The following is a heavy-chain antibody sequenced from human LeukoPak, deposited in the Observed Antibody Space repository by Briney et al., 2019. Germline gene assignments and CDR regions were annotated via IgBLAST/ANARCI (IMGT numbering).Heavy chain of an antibody. CDR1: GFTFTCCW. D-gene: IGHD2-21*02. J-gene: IGHJ4*02. CDR2: IKQDGCEK. V-gene: IGHV3-7*01. Sequence: PGGSVRLSCAASGFTFTCCWMSWVRQAPGKGLEWVGSIKQDGCEKFYADSVKGRFTIPRDNPRNSLSLQMNSLRAEDTAVYYCARVPGVTRYFDYWGQGIQVTVSS. CDR3: ARVPGVTRYFDY.